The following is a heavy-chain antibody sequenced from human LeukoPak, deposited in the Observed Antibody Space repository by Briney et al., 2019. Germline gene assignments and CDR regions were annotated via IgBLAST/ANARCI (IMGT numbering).Heavy chain of an antibody. Sequence: GGSLRLSCAASGFTFSSYAMSWVRQAPGKGLEWVSVIYSGGSTYYADSVKGRFTISRDNSKNTLYLQMNSLRAEDTAVYYCARDPEEGLGMGWNWGQGTLVTVSS. V-gene: IGHV3-53*01. CDR2: IYSGGST. CDR1: GFTFSSYA. J-gene: IGHJ4*02. CDR3: ARDPEEGLGMGWN. D-gene: IGHD7-27*01.